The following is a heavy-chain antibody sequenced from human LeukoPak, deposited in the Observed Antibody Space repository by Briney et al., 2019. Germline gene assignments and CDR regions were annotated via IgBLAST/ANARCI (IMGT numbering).Heavy chain of an antibody. CDR3: ASWGAGGNS. Sequence: GGSLRLSCEASGFTFSTYWMNWVRQVPGKGLDWVANINPDGSGKRYVDSVKGRFTIARDNADNSLSLQMNSLRAEDTAVYYCASWGAGGNSWGQGTLVTVSS. CDR1: GFTFSTYW. J-gene: IGHJ4*02. CDR2: INPDGSGK. V-gene: IGHV3-7*01. D-gene: IGHD3-16*01.